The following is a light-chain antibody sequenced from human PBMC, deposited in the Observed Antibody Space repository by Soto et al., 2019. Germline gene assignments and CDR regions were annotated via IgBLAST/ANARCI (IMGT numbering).Light chain of an antibody. CDR3: QVWASTAEFFV. J-gene: IGLJ1*01. V-gene: IGLV3-21*02. Sequence: SYELTQPPSVSVVPGQTATVTCGGDKIGSKIVHWYKQRPGQAPVAVVFDATDRPSGIPDRFSASRSGDTATLTISRVDAGDEADYYCQVWASTAEFFVFGSGTKVTVL. CDR2: DAT. CDR1: KIGSKI.